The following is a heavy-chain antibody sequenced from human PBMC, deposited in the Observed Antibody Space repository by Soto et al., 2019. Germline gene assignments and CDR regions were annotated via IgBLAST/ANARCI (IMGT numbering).Heavy chain of an antibody. Sequence: GGSLRLSCAASGFTFSSYWMHWVRQAPGKGLVWVSRINSDGSSTSYADSVKGRFTISRDNAKNTLYLQMNSLRAEDTAVYYCAITKRFGELSDWGQGTLVTVSS. V-gene: IGHV3-74*01. CDR2: INSDGSST. J-gene: IGHJ4*02. CDR1: GFTFSSYW. CDR3: AITKRFGELSD. D-gene: IGHD3-10*01.